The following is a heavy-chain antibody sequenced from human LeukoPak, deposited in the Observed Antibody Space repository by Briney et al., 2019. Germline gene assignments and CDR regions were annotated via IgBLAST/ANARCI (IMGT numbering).Heavy chain of an antibody. J-gene: IGHJ5*02. V-gene: IGHV6-1*01. D-gene: IGHD2-2*01. CDR2: TYYRSTWYK. Sequence: SQTLSLTCAISGDSVSSNSVTWNWVRQSPSRGLEWLGRTYYRSTWYKDYAVSVRGRITVNPDTSKNQFSLHLNSVTPEDTAVYYCARRLTQYDCFDPWGQGVLVTVSS. CDR3: ARRLTQYDCFDP. CDR1: GDSVSSNSVT.